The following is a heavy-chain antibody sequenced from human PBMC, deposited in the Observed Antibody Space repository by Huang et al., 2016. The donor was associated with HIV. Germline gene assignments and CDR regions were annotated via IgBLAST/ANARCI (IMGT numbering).Heavy chain of an antibody. J-gene: IGHJ3*02. D-gene: IGHD2-8*02. CDR1: GFTFSSYW. V-gene: IGHV3-74*03. CDR2: SNNDGSIT. Sequence: EVQLVESGGGLVQPGGSLRLSCAASGFTFSSYWLHWVRQAPGKGLGWLSRSNNDGSITTYADSVKGRITISRDNARNTMYLQMTTLSAGDTAVYYCARHRSSGGVEEAFDIWGPGTLVTVAS. CDR3: ARHRSSGGVEEAFDI.